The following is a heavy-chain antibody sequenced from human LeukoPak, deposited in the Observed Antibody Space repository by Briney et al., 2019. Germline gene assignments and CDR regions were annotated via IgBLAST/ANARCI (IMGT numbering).Heavy chain of an antibody. CDR3: ARRSYDFWSGYYPPEDYYYYGMDV. J-gene: IGHJ6*02. Sequence: PGGSLRLSCAASGFTFSSYAMSWVRQAPGKGLEWVSAISGSGGSTYHADSVKGRFTISRDNSKNTLYLQMNSLRAEDTAVYYCARRSYDFWSGYYPPEDYYYYGMDVWGQGTTVTVSS. V-gene: IGHV3-23*01. D-gene: IGHD3-3*01. CDR2: ISGSGGST. CDR1: GFTFSSYA.